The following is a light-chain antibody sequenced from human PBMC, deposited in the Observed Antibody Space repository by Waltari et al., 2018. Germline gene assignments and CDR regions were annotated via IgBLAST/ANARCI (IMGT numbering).Light chain of an antibody. J-gene: IGKJ1*01. V-gene: IGKV4-1*01. CDR1: RSILSRANNKNY. CDR2: WAS. Sequence: DIVMTQSPDSLAMARGERATINCRSRRSILSRANNKNYLGWYQKKPGQPPKLLFYWASTRQSGVPDRFSASGSGTDFSLTISSLQAEDVAVYYCQEYYTIPPWAFGQGTKVEIK. CDR3: QEYYTIPPWA.